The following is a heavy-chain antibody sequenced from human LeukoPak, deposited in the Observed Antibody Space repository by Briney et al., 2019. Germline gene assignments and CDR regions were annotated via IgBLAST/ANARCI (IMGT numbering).Heavy chain of an antibody. V-gene: IGHV4-39*07. CDR1: GDSISKDYYC. Sequence: SETPSLTCTVSGDSISKDYYCWAWIRPPPGKGLELIGTIYTNEDAYYTPPLESRVTMSVDTAKNQISLTLTSVTAADTAVYYCARDHIDGFNPDNWFDPWGQGTLVTVSS. CDR3: ARDHIDGFNPDNWFDP. J-gene: IGHJ5*02. D-gene: IGHD5-24*01. CDR2: IYTNEDA.